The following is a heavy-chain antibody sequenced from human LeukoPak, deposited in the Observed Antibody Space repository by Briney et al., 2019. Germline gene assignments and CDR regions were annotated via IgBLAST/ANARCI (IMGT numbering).Heavy chain of an antibody. Sequence: PSETLSLTCTVSGGSISSYYWSWIRHPPGKGLEWIGYIYYSGSTNYNPSLKSRVTISVDTSKNQFSLKLSSVTAADTAVYYCAREFVVPAAIQYNWFDPWGQGTLVTVSS. V-gene: IGHV4-59*01. CDR3: AREFVVPAAIQYNWFDP. CDR1: GGSISSYY. D-gene: IGHD2-2*01. CDR2: IYYSGST. J-gene: IGHJ5*02.